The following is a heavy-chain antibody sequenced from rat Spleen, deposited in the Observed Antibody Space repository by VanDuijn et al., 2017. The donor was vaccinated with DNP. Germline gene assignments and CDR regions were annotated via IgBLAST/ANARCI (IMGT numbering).Heavy chain of an antibody. CDR1: GYSITSNY. CDR2: ISYSGST. CDR3: ARGSYRPFAY. D-gene: IGHD1-2*01. V-gene: IGHV3-1*01. Sequence: EVQLQESGPGLVKPSQSLSLTCSVTGYSITSNYWAWIRKFPGNKMEWMGYISYSGSTSYNPSLKSRISITRDTSKNQFFLQLNSVTTEDTATYYCARGSYRPFAYWGQGTLVTVSS. J-gene: IGHJ3*01.